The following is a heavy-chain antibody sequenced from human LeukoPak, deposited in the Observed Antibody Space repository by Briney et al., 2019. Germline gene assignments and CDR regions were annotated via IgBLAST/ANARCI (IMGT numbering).Heavy chain of an antibody. CDR2: SNPSGGST. J-gene: IGHJ4*02. CDR3: ARDPRPSYDSSGSYYYPGDY. D-gene: IGHD3-22*01. CDR1: GYTFSSYY. V-gene: IGHV1-46*01. Sequence: ASVKVSCKASGYTFSSYYMHWVRQAPGQGLEWMAISNPSGGSTSYAQKFQGRVTMTRDTSTSTVYMELSSLRSEDTAVYYCARDPRPSYDSSGSYYYPGDYWGQGTLVTVSS.